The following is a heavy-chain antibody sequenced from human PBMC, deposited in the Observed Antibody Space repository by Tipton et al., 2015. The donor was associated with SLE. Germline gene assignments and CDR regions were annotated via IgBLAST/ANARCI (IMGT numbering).Heavy chain of an antibody. D-gene: IGHD5-12*01. CDR1: GGSFSNYY. J-gene: IGHJ5*02. V-gene: IGHV4-34*01. CDR3: ARRVLISGFDP. CDR2: INHTGRI. Sequence: TLSLTCAVYGGSFSNYYWTWIRQPPGKGLEWIGEINHTGRINYNPSPKSRVTISVDTSKNQFSLRVSSVTAADTAVYYCARRVLISGFDPWGQGMLVTVSS.